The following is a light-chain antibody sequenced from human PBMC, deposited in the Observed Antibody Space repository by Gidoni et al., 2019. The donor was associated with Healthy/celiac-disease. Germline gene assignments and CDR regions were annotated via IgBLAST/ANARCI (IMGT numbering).Light chain of an antibody. CDR1: SSDVGGYNY. CDR2: EVS. V-gene: IGLV2-8*01. CDR3: SSYAGSNSYG. Sequence: QSALPQPPSASGSPGQSVTISCTGTSSDVGGYNYVSWYQQHPGKAPKLMIYEVSKRPSGVPDRFSGSKSGNTASLTVSGLQAEDEADYYCSSYAGSNSYGFGTGTKVTVL. J-gene: IGLJ1*01.